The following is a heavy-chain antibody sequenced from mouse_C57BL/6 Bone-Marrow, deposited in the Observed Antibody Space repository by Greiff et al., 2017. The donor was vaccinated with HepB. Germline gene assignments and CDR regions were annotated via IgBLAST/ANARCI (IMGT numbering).Heavy chain of an antibody. D-gene: IGHD1-1*01. Sequence: QVQLQQSGAELVKPGASVKLSCKASGYTFTEYTIHWVKQRSGQGLEWIGWFYPGSGSIKYNEKFKDKATLTADKSSSTVYMERSRLTSEDSAVYFCARHEDHYGSREGWFAYWGQGTLVTVSA. CDR2: FYPGSGSI. CDR1: GYTFTEYT. CDR3: ARHEDHYGSREGWFAY. V-gene: IGHV1-62-2*01. J-gene: IGHJ3*01.